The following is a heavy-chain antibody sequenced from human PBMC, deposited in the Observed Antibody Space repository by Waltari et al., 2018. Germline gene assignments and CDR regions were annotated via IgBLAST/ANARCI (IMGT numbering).Heavy chain of an antibody. D-gene: IGHD1-20*01. J-gene: IGHJ5*02. CDR2: ISFSDAT. Sequence: EVQLLESGGELVQAGGSLRPSCAISGFSFHLYAINWVRRAPGTGLQWVAAISFSDATFHADSVKGRFTISRDTSKDTVYLQMNSLRADDTAVYYCAKPFYNWDDPLVSWGQGTPVTVSS. CDR3: AKPFYNWDDPLVS. V-gene: IGHV3-23*01. CDR1: GFSFHLYA.